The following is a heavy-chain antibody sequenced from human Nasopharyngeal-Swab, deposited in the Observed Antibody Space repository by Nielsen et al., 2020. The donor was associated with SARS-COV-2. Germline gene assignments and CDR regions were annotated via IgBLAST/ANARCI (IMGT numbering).Heavy chain of an antibody. D-gene: IGHD3-22*01. CDR3: AKEPIVTMIVVVIDTYFDY. V-gene: IGHV3-53*01. J-gene: IGHJ4*02. Sequence: WIRQPPGTGLEWVSVIYSGGSTYYADSVKGRFTISRDNSKNTLYLQMNSLRAEDTAVYYCAKEPIVTMIVVVIDTYFDYWGQGTLVTVSS. CDR2: IYSGGST.